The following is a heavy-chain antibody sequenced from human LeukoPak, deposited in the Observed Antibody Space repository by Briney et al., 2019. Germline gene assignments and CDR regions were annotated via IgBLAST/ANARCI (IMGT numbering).Heavy chain of an antibody. CDR3: AGHDEGSGWYRSYIDL. V-gene: IGHV4-4*09. CDR2: ISTSGST. CDR1: GVSISSYY. Sequence: SETLSLTCTVSGVSISSYYCSWIRQPPGKGLEWIGYISTSGSTDYSPSPKSRVTISVDRSKNQCSLNLSSVTAADTAVYYCAGHDEGSGWYRSYIDLWGRGTLVIVSS. D-gene: IGHD6-19*01. J-gene: IGHJ2*01.